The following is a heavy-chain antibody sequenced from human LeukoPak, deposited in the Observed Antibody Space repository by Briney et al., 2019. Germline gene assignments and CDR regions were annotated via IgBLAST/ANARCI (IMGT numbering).Heavy chain of an antibody. D-gene: IGHD2-2*01. CDR2: INHSGST. Sequence: SETLSLTCAVYGGSFSGYYWSWIRQPPGKGLEWIGEINHSGSTNYNPSLKSRVTISVDTSKNQFSLKLSSVTAADTAVYYCARALGYCSSTSCSTDAFDIRGQGTMVTVSS. J-gene: IGHJ3*02. V-gene: IGHV4-34*01. CDR1: GGSFSGYY. CDR3: ARALGYCSSTSCSTDAFDI.